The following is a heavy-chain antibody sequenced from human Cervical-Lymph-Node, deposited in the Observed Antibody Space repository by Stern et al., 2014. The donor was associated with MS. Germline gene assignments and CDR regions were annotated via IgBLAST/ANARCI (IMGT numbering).Heavy chain of an antibody. J-gene: IGHJ4*02. CDR2: INEDGSTT. CDR1: GFTFRTYW. D-gene: IGHD1-26*01. Sequence: EVQLVESGGGLVQPGGSLRLSCADSGFTFRTYWMHLVRQGPGKGLRWVSRINEDGSTTNYADSGKGRFTISRDNGRNTLYLQMNSLRAEDTAVYYCARDLSGRDDSWGQGTLVTVSS. CDR3: ARDLSGRDDS. V-gene: IGHV3-74*01.